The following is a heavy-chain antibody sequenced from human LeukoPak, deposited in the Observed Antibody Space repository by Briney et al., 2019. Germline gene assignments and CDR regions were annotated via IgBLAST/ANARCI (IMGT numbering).Heavy chain of an antibody. V-gene: IGHV4-34*01. Sequence: SETLSLTCAVYGGSFSGYYWSWIRQPPGKGLEWVGEINHSGSTNYNPSLKSRVTISVDTSKNQFSLKLCSVTAADTAVYYCARAPSRPRSGWLAEYFQHWGQGTLVTVSS. J-gene: IGHJ1*01. CDR1: GGSFSGYY. CDR3: ARAPSRPRSGWLAEYFQH. CDR2: INHSGST. D-gene: IGHD6-19*01.